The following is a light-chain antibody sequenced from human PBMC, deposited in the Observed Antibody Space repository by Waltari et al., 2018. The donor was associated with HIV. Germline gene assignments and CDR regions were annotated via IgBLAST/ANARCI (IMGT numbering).Light chain of an antibody. V-gene: IGLV1-47*01. J-gene: IGLJ7*01. CDR1: GPNIGSNY. Sequence: QSVSTQPPSASGTHGQSVTISCSGRGPNIGSNYVHCHQQVPGTAPKLLIFRDRQRPSGVPDRFSASKSGTSASLAISGLRSEDEAHYYCATWDDRENGHGIFGGGTQLTVL. CDR3: ATWDDRENGHGI. CDR2: RDR.